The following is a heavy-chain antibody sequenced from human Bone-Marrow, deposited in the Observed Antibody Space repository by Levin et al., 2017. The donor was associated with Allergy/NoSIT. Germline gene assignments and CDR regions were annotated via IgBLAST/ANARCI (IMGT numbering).Heavy chain of an antibody. CDR1: GYSFNSYW. J-gene: IGHJ4*02. D-gene: IGHD4-23*01. CDR3: AAPVDQSAWGSDS. CDR2: IYPGDSDT. V-gene: IGHV5-51*01. Sequence: GESLKISCKASGYSFNSYWIGWVRQMPGKGLEWMGIIYPGDSDTRYSPSFQGQVTISADRSIRTAYLQWSRLKASDTAMYYCAAPVDQSAWGSDSWGQGTLVTVSS.